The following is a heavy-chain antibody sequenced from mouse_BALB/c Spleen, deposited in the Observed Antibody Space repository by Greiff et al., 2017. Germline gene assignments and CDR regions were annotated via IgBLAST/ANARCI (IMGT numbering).Heavy chain of an antibody. V-gene: IGHV5-9-3*01. CDR1: GFTFSSYA. CDR3: AREEMDY. CDR2: ISSGGSYT. J-gene: IGHJ4*01. Sequence: EVKLMESGGGLVKPGGSLTLSCAASGFTFSSYAMSWVRQTPEKRLEWVATISSGGSYTYYPDSVKGRFTISRDNAKNTLYLQMSSLRSEDTAMYYCAREEMDYWGQGTSVTVSS.